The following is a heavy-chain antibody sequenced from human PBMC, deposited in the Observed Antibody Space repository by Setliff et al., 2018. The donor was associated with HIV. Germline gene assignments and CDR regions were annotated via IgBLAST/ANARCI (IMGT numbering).Heavy chain of an antibody. Sequence: PSETLSLTCTVSGGSISSGSYYWSWIRQPAGKGLEWIGRIYTSGSTNYNPSLKSRVTISVDTSKNQFSRKLSSVTAAETAVYYCASDRCSGCYRFDYGGQGTLVTLSS. V-gene: IGHV4-61*02. CDR3: ASDRCSGCYRFDY. J-gene: IGHJ4*02. CDR2: IYTSGST. CDR1: GGSISSGSYY. D-gene: IGHD6-19*01.